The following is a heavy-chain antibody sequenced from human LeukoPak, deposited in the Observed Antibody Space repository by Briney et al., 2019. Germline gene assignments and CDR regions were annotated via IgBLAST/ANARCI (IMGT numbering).Heavy chain of an antibody. J-gene: IGHJ6*02. Sequence: PGGSLRLSCTGSGFTFGDHAMSWVRQAPGKGLEWVGFMRSKAYGGTTEYAASGEGRFSISRDDSESIAYLQMSSLNTEDTAVYYCASGPIYLWLYYGMDVWGQGTTVSVSS. D-gene: IGHD5-18*01. CDR1: GFTFGDHA. CDR2: MRSKAYGGTT. V-gene: IGHV3-49*04. CDR3: ASGPIYLWLYYGMDV.